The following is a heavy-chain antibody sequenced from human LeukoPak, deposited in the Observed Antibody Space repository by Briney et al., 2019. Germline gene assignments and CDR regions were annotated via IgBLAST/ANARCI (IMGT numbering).Heavy chain of an antibody. CDR1: GFTFSSDG. CDR2: ISYDGSNK. J-gene: IGHJ4*02. D-gene: IGHD5-12*01. V-gene: IGHV3-30*18. CDR3: AKAAGSYSGALDY. Sequence: GGSLRLSCAASGFTFSSDGMDWVRQAPGRGLEWVAVISYDGSNKYYADSVKGRFTISRDNSKNTLYLQMNSLRAEDTAVYYCAKAAGSYSGALDYWGQGTLVTVSS.